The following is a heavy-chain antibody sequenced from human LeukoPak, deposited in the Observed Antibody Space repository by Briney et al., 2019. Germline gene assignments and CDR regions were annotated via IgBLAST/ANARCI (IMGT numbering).Heavy chain of an antibody. CDR2: IYYSGST. CDR3: ARGPTLKYFHH. J-gene: IGHJ1*01. V-gene: IGHV4-39*01. Sequence: PSETLSLTCSVTAGSISGTSYYWGWIRQPPGKGLEWIGTIYYSGSTYYNPSLTSRVTISVDTSKNQFSLKLGSVTAADTAVYYCARGPTLKYFHHWGQGTLVTVSS. CDR1: AGSISGTSYY.